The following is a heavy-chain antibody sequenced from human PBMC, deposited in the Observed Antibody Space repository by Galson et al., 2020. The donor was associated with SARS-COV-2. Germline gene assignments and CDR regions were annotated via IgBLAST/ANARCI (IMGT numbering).Heavy chain of an antibody. CDR2: ISSDGSNK. D-gene: IGHD2-21*01. CDR1: GFPFRNYG. Sequence: PGGSLRLSCAASGFPFRNYGMHWVRQAPGKGLERVAVISSDGSNKYSEDSVKGRFTISRDNSVHPLYLQLSRLRPEDTAVYYCARAFIESPGIDNWGQGTLVAVSS. CDR3: ARAFIESPGIDN. V-gene: IGHV3-30*03. J-gene: IGHJ4*02.